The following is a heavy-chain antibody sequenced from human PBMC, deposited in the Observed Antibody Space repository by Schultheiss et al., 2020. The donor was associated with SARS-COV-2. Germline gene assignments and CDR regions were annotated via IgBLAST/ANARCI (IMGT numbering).Heavy chain of an antibody. D-gene: IGHD3-22*01. J-gene: IGHJ3*02. Sequence: GGSLRLSCAASGFTFSNAWMNWVRQAPGKGLEWVSYISSSSSYTNYADSVKGRFTISRDNAKNSLYLQMNSLRAEDTAVYYCARTSHYYYDSIAFDIWGQGTMVTVSS. CDR1: GFTFSNAW. CDR2: ISSSSSYT. CDR3: ARTSHYYYDSIAFDI. V-gene: IGHV3-11*06.